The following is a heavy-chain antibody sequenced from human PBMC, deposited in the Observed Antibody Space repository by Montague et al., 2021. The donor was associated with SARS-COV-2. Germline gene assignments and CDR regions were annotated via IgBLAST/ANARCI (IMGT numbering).Heavy chain of an antibody. CDR2: IYSGGST. J-gene: IGHJ3*02. Sequence: SLRLSLSASGFTVSSNYMSWVRQAPGKGLEWVSVIYSGGSTYYAASVKGRFTISRHNSKNTLYLQMNSLRAEDTAVYHCARTFMSDAFDIWGQGTMVTVSS. D-gene: IGHD3-16*01. CDR1: GFTVSSNY. CDR3: ARTFMSDAFDI. V-gene: IGHV3-53*04.